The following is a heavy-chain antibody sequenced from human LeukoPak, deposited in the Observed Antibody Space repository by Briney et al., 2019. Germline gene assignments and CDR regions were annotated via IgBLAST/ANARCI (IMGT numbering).Heavy chain of an antibody. V-gene: IGHV4-61*02. J-gene: IGHJ4*02. CDR3: ARSKDILTGYCFDY. D-gene: IGHD3-9*01. CDR1: GGSISSGSYY. CDR2: IYASGST. Sequence: SETLSLTCTVSGGSISSGSYYWSWIRQPAGKGLEWIGRIYASGSTNYNPSLKSRVTISVDTSKNQFSLKLSSVTAADTAVYYCARSKDILTGYCFDYWGQGTLVTVSS.